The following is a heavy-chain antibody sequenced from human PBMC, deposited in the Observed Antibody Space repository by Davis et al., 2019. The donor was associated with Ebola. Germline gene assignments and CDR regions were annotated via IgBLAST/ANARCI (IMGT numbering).Heavy chain of an antibody. CDR1: GDSISTYY. Sequence: MPGGSLRLSCTVSGDSISTYYWGWIRQPPGEGLEWIGNINYSGRTNHNPSLKSRVTISIDASKNLFSLKLSSVTAADTAVYYCAKGGARAFDIWGQGTMVTVSS. V-gene: IGHV4-59*01. J-gene: IGHJ3*02. D-gene: IGHD3-16*01. CDR3: AKGGARAFDI. CDR2: INYSGRT.